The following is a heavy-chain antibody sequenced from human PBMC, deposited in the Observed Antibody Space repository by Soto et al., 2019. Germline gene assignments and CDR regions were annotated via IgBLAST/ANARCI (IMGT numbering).Heavy chain of an antibody. J-gene: IGHJ4*02. CDR3: AHAYGWRSLY. CDR2: IYWDDSK. CDR1: GFSLTTDRVG. D-gene: IGHD3-10*01. V-gene: IGHV2-5*02. Sequence: QITLKESGPTLVKPTQTLTLTCTFSGFSLTTDRVGVGWIRQPPGEALEWLAVIYWDDSKTYRPSLESRLTINKDTSKNQVALTTTNMDSLDTATYYCAHAYGWRSLYWGQGTLVTVSS.